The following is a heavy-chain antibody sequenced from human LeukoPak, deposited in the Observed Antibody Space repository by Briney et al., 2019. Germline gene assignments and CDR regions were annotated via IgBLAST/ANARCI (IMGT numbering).Heavy chain of an antibody. CDR2: IYYSGST. D-gene: IGHD3-10*01. J-gene: IGHJ5*02. Sequence: PSETLSLTCTVSGGSISSYYWSWIRQPPGKGLEWIGYIYYSGSTNYNPSLKSRVTISVDTSKNQFSLKLSSVTAADTAVYYCARGRLWFGLDPWGQGTLVTVSS. V-gene: IGHV4-59*01. CDR3: ARGRLWFGLDP. CDR1: GGSISSYY.